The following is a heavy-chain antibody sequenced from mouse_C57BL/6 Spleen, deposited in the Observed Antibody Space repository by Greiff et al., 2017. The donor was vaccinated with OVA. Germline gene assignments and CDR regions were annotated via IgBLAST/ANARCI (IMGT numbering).Heavy chain of an antibody. CDR3: ARHHYGSSCWYFDV. Sequence: QVQLKQSGPGLVAPSQSLSITCTVSGFSLTSYGVHWVRQPPGKGLEWLVVIWSDGSTTYNSALKSRLSISKDNSKSQVFLKMNSLQTDDTAMYYCARHHYGSSCWYFDVWGTGTTVTVSS. J-gene: IGHJ1*03. D-gene: IGHD1-1*01. CDR1: GFSLTSYG. CDR2: IWSDGST. V-gene: IGHV2-6-1*01.